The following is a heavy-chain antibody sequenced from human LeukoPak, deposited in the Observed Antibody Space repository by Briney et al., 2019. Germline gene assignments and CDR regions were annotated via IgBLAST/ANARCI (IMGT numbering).Heavy chain of an antibody. D-gene: IGHD6-13*01. V-gene: IGHV1-69*01. CDR3: ARVKWKAAAGTYYHYMDV. CDR2: IIPIFGTA. Sequence: SSVKVSCKASGGTFSSFAISWVRQAPGQGLEWMGGIIPIFGTANYAQKFQGRVTITADESTSTAYMELSSLRSEDTAVYYCARVKWKAAAGTYYHYMDVWGKGTTVTVSS. J-gene: IGHJ6*03. CDR1: GGTFSSFA.